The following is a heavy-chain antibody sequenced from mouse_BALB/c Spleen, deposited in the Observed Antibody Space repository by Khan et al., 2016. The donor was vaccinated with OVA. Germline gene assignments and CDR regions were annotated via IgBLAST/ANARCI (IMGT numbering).Heavy chain of an antibody. CDR1: GYSFTGYF. V-gene: IGHV1-20*02. J-gene: IGHJ2*01. D-gene: IGHD1-1*01. Sequence: EVQLQESGPELVKPGASVKISCKASGYSFTGYFMHWVMQSPGKSLEWIGRINPHIGETFYNQKFKDKATLTVDESSSTAYMELRSLASEDSAVYCSGRIYDSDLDYWGQGTTLTVSS. CDR2: INPHIGET. CDR3: GRIYDSDLDY.